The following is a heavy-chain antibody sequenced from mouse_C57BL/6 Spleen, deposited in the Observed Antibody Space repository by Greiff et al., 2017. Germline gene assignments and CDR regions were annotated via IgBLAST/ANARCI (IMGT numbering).Heavy chain of an antibody. D-gene: IGHD2-1*01. CDR2: IYPGSGST. J-gene: IGHJ4*01. V-gene: IGHV1-55*01. Sequence: QVQLQQPGAELVKPGASVKMSCKASGYTFTSYWITWVKQRPGQGLEWIGDIYPGSGSTNYNEKFKSKATLTVDTSSSTAYMQLSSLTSEDSAVYYCARFPDYGKDAMDYWGQGTSVTVSS. CDR1: GYTFTSYW. CDR3: ARFPDYGKDAMDY.